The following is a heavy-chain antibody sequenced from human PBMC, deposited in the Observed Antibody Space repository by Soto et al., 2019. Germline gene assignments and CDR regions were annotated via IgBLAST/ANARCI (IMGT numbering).Heavy chain of an antibody. CDR2: IYYTGST. V-gene: IGHV4-59*01. CDR1: GGSTTYYY. Sequence: QVQLQESGPGLVKPSETLSLTCTVSGGSTTYYYWSWFRQAPGKGLEWLGYIYYTGSTNYNPSLKSRFTMSVDSSKSQCAVNLTSVTAEDTAVYYCAKGWGPGGIVVDYWGQGALVIVSS. CDR3: AKGWGPGGIVVDY. D-gene: IGHD3-22*01. J-gene: IGHJ4*02.